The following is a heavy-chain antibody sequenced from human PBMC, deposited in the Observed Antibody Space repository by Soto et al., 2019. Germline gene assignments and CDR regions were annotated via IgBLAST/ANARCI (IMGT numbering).Heavy chain of an antibody. D-gene: IGHD3-22*01. CDR1: GGSIIDYY. Sequence: PSETLSLTCTVSGGSIIDYYWSWIRQPPGKGLEWIGYIYYTGTTKYNPSLKSRVTISVDSSKNQFSLKLDSVTAADTAVYYCARLGGYYQAFDSWGQGTLVTSPQ. CDR2: IYYTGTT. J-gene: IGHJ4*02. CDR3: ARLGGYYQAFDS. V-gene: IGHV4-59*08.